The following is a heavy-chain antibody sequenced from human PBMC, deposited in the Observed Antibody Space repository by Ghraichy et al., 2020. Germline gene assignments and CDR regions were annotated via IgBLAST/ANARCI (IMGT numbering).Heavy chain of an antibody. D-gene: IGHD2-15*01. J-gene: IGHJ5*02. CDR3: ARLSVVVVVATPGAWFDP. CDR1: GGSISSSSYY. Sequence: ETLSLTCTVSGGSISSSSYYWGWIRQPPGKGLEWIGSIYYSGSTYYNPSLKSRVTISVDTSKNQFSLKLSSVTAADTAVYYCARLSVVVVVATPGAWFDPWGQGTLVTVSS. V-gene: IGHV4-39*01. CDR2: IYYSGST.